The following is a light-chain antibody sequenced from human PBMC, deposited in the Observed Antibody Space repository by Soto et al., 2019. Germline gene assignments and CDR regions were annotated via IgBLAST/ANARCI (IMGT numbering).Light chain of an antibody. J-gene: IGKJ1*01. V-gene: IGKV3-20*01. CDR2: GAS. Sequence: EIVLTQSPGTLSLSPGERATLSCRASQSVSSSYLAWYQQKPGQAPRLLIYGASSRAAGIPYRFSCSGSGTDFTLTNSTMEPEVFEVYYCQQYRTFDKGIEVEIK. CDR1: QSVSSSY. CDR3: QQYRT.